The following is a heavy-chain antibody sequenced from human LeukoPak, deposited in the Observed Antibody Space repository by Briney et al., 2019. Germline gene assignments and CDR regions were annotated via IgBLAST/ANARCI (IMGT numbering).Heavy chain of an antibody. D-gene: IGHD3-22*01. CDR2: VYSSGST. Sequence: SETLSLTCTVSGGSINNYYWTWIRQPPGKGLEWVGYVYSSGSTTYNPSLKSRVTISVDTSKNQFSLKLSSVTAADTAVYYCARDSAYYDSSGDPYNWFDPWGQGTLVTVSS. J-gene: IGHJ5*02. CDR1: GGSINNYY. CDR3: ARDSAYYDSSGDPYNWFDP. V-gene: IGHV4-4*08.